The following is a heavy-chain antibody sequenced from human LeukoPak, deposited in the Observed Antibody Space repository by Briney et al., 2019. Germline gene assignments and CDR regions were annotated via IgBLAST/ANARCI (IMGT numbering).Heavy chain of an antibody. J-gene: IGHJ4*02. D-gene: IGHD3-22*01. Sequence: SETLSLTCTVSGYSISSGYYWGWIRQPPGKGLEWIGSIYHSGSTYYNPSLKSRVTISVDTSKNQFSLKLSSVTAADTAVYYCASKTYDSSAWGQGTLVTVSS. CDR2: IYHSGST. CDR1: GYSISSGYY. CDR3: ASKTYDSSA. V-gene: IGHV4-38-2*02.